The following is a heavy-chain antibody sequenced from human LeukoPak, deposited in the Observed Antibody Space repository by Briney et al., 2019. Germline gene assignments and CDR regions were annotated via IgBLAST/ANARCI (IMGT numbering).Heavy chain of an antibody. V-gene: IGHV3-74*01. J-gene: IGHJ3*02. CDR2: IKSDGSST. Sequence: PGGSLRLSCAASGFTFSSYWMSWVRQAPGKGLVWVSRIKSDGSSTSYADSVKGRLTISRDNAKNTLYLQMNSLRAEDTAVYYCARRSAARDAFDIWGQGTMVTGSS. CDR3: ARRSAARDAFDI. CDR1: GFTFSSYW. D-gene: IGHD6-6*01.